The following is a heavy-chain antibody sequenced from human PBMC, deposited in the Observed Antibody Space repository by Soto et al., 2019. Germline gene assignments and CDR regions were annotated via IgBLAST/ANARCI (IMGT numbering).Heavy chain of an antibody. CDR1: GFSLSTNAVG. Sequence: QITLKESGPTLVKPTQTLTLTCTFSGFSLSTNAVGVGCIRQPPGKALEWLALIYWNDDNRYSPSLKSRLTITKATSKNQVVLRMTNVDPVDTATYYCAREYSSSWYGHWGQGNLGTVSS. J-gene: IGHJ1*01. CDR3: AREYSSSWYGH. V-gene: IGHV2-5*01. CDR2: IYWNDDN. D-gene: IGHD6-13*01.